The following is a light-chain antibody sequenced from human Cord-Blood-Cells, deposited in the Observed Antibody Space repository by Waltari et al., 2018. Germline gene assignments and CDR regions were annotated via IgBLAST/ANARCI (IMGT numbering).Light chain of an antibody. CDR2: GNS. CDR1: SSNIGAGYD. Sequence: QSVLTQPPSVSGAPGQRVTISCTGSSSNIGAGYDVHWYQQLPETAPNPLSYGNSNRPSGVPDRFSGSKSGTSASLAITGLQAEDEADYYCQSYDSSLSGSVFGGGTKLTVL. CDR3: QSYDSSLSGSV. J-gene: IGLJ3*02. V-gene: IGLV1-40*01.